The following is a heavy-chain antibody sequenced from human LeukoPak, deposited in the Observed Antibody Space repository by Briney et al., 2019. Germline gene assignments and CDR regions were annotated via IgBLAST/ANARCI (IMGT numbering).Heavy chain of an antibody. Sequence: NKYFADSVKGRFTISRDNSKKTLYLQMNSVRAEDTALCYCAKNAHPMYQWRDFDYWGQGTLVTVSS. J-gene: IGHJ4*02. V-gene: IGHV3-30*02. D-gene: IGHD2-2*01. CDR2: NK. CDR3: AKNAHPMYQWRDFDY.